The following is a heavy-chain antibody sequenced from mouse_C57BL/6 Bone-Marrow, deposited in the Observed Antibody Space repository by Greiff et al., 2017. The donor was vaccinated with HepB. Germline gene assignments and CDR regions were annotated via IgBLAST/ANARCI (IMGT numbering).Heavy chain of an antibody. D-gene: IGHD3-3*01. CDR2: INPNYGTT. V-gene: IGHV1-39*01. CDR3: AREEGRIPPYAMDY. Sequence: VHVKQSGPELVKPGASVKISCKASGYSFTDYNMNWVKQSNGKSLEWIGVINPNYGTTSYNQKFKGKATLTVDQSSSTAYMQLNSLTSEDSAVYYCAREEGRIPPYAMDYWGQGTSVTVSS. J-gene: IGHJ4*01. CDR1: GYSFTDYN.